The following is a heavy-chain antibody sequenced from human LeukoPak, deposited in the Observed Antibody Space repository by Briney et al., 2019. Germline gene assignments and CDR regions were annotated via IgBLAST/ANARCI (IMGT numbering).Heavy chain of an antibody. CDR2: IHSDGTT. V-gene: IGHV3-53*01. D-gene: IGHD6-19*01. CDR3: ARDLPYSSGRPVY. CDR1: GFTVSTNY. Sequence: GGSLRLSCAASGFTVSTNYMSWVRQAPGKGLEWVSVIHSDGTTNYADSVRGRLTISRDNSKNTLYLQMNSLRAEDTAVYYCARDLPYSSGRPVYWGQGTLVTVSS. J-gene: IGHJ4*02.